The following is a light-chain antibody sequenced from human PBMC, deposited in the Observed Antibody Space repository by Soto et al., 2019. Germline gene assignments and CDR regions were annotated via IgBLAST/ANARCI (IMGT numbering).Light chain of an antibody. CDR1: QSISSA. Sequence: EIVLTQSPATLSLSPGDTATLSCRASQSISSALAWYQQRPGQAPRLLIYDASDRADGIPARFSGTRSGTDFTLTISSLEPEDFAGYYCQQRSNWLTFGGGTRVDI. J-gene: IGKJ4*01. CDR2: DAS. V-gene: IGKV3-11*01. CDR3: QQRSNWLT.